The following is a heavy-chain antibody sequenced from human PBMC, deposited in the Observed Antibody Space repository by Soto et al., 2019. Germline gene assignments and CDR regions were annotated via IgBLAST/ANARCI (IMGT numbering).Heavy chain of an antibody. D-gene: IGHD3-22*01. V-gene: IGHV4-61*01. CDR1: GGSVSSGSYY. J-gene: IGHJ5*02. CDR2: IYYSGST. CDR3: ARAYYDSSGYSLDP. Sequence: SETLSLTCTVSGGSVSSGSYYWSWIRQPPGKGLEWIGYIYYSGSTNYNPSLKSRVTISDDTSKNQISLRLSSVTAADTAVYYCARAYYDSSGYSLDPWGQGILVTVSS.